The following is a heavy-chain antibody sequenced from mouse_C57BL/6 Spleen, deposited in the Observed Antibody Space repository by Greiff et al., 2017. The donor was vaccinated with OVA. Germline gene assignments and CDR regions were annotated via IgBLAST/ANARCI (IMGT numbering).Heavy chain of an antibody. D-gene: IGHD2-4*01. CDR1: GYAFSSSW. J-gene: IGHJ3*01. V-gene: IGHV1-82*01. CDR3: ARWDDYPFAY. CDR2: IYPGDGDT. Sequence: VKLMESGPELVKPGASVKISCKASGYAFSSSWMNWVKQRPGKGLEWIGRIYPGDGDTNYNGKFKGKATLTADKSSSTAYMQLSSLTSEDSAVYFCARWDDYPFAYWGQGTLVTVSA.